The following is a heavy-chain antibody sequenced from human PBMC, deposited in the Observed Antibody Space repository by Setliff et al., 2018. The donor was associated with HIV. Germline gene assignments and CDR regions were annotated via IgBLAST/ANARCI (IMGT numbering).Heavy chain of an antibody. J-gene: IGHJ4*02. V-gene: IGHV3-74*03. Sequence: GGSLRLSCAASGFTFSTYWMHWVRQAPGKGLVWVSHINNDGRKTTYADSVKGRFTVSRDNAKNTLYLQMNSLRAEDTAVYYCARVASGYDFDYWGQGTLVTVSS. D-gene: IGHD5-12*01. CDR3: ARVASGYDFDY. CDR1: GFTFSTYW. CDR2: INNDGRKT.